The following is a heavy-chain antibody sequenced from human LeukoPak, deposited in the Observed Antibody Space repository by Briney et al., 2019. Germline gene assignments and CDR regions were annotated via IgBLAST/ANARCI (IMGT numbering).Heavy chain of an antibody. D-gene: IGHD4-23*01. Sequence: PSETLSLTCTVSGGSISSYYWSWIRQPPGKGLEWIGSIYYSGSTYYNPSLKSRVTISVDTSKNQFSLKLSSVTAADTAVYYCARGTTVVTWGDWGQGTLVTVSS. J-gene: IGHJ4*02. V-gene: IGHV4-39*07. CDR1: GGSISSYY. CDR2: IYYSGST. CDR3: ARGTTVVTWGD.